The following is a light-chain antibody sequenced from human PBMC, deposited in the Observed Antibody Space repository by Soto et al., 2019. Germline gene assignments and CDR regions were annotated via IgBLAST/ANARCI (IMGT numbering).Light chain of an antibody. CDR3: QQSYSTPLT. CDR2: AAS. J-gene: IGKJ4*01. V-gene: IGKV1-39*01. CDR1: QSISSY. Sequence: DIQMTQSPSSLFASVGDRVTITCRASQSISSYLNWYQQKPGKAPKLLIYAASSLQSGVPSRFSGSGSGTDFTLTISSLQPEDFATYSCQQSYSTPLTFGGGTKVEIK.